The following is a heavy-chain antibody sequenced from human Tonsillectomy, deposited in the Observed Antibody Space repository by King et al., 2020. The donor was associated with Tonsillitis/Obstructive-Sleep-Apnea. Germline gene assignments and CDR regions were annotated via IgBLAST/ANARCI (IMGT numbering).Heavy chain of an antibody. J-gene: IGHJ3*02. Sequence: VQLVESGGGVVQPGRSLRLSCAASGFTFSSYAMHWVRQAPGKGLEWVAVISYDGSNKYYADSVKGRFTISRDNSKNTLYLQMNSLRAEDTAVYYCARDKDDDYGGNWGAFDIWGQGTMVTVSS. V-gene: IGHV3-30*04. CDR3: ARDKDDDYGGNWGAFDI. CDR2: ISYDGSNK. D-gene: IGHD4-23*01. CDR1: GFTFSSYA.